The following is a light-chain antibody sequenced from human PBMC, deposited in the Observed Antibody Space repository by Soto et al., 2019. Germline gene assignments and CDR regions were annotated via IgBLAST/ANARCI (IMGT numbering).Light chain of an antibody. CDR1: QSVRSS. CDR3: QQRSNWPGT. J-gene: IGKJ1*01. CDR2: DAS. V-gene: IGKV3-11*01. Sequence: DIVMTQSPATLSVSPGERATLSCRASQSVRSSLAWYQQQPGQAPRLLIFDASNRATGIPPRFSGSGSGTDFTLTINSLEPEDFVVYYCQQRSNWPGTFGQGTKVDIK.